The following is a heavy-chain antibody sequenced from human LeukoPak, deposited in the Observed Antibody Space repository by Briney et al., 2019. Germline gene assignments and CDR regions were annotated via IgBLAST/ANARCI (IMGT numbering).Heavy chain of an antibody. CDR2: INHSGST. CDR3: ARGRAWRAGFDP. J-gene: IGHJ5*02. Sequence: PSETLSLTCAVYGGSFSGYYWSWIRQPPGKGLEWIGEINHSGSTNYNPSLKSRVTISVDTSKNQFSLKLSSVTAADTAVYYCARGRAWRAGFDPSGQGTLVTVSS. D-gene: IGHD3-3*01. CDR1: GGSFSGYY. V-gene: IGHV4-34*01.